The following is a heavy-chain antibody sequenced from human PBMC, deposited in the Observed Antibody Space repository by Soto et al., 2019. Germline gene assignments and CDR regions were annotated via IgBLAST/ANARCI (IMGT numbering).Heavy chain of an antibody. CDR1: GGSISSGGYY. CDR3: ARGYRGYSYGRIDY. CDR2: IYYSGST. Sequence: SETLSLTCTVSGGSISSGGYYWSWIRQHPGKGLEWIGYIYYSGSTYYNPSLRSRVTISVDTSKNQFSLKLSSVTAADTAVYYCARGYRGYSYGRIDYWGQGTLVTVSS. D-gene: IGHD5-18*01. V-gene: IGHV4-31*03. J-gene: IGHJ4*02.